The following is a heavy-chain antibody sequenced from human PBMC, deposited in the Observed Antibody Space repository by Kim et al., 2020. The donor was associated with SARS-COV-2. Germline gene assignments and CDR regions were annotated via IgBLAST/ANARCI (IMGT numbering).Heavy chain of an antibody. CDR2: IYWDDDK. Sequence: SGPTLVKPTQTLTLTCTFSGFSLSTSGVGVGWIRQPPGKALEWLALIYWDDDKRYSPSLKSRLTITKDTSKNQVVLTMTNMDPVDTATYYCAHMYTGSSSWYETGGSYWFDPWGQGTLVTVSS. J-gene: IGHJ5*02. CDR1: GFSLSTSGVG. V-gene: IGHV2-5*02. D-gene: IGHD6-13*01. CDR3: AHMYTGSSSWYETGGSYWFDP.